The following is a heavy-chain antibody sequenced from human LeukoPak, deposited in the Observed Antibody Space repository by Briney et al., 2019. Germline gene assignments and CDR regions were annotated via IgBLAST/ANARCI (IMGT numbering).Heavy chain of an antibody. CDR2: IRYDGNNE. V-gene: IGHV3-30*02. D-gene: IGHD2-2*01. CDR1: GFTFSSYG. Sequence: GGSLRLSCAASGFTFSSYGMHWVRQAPGKGLEWVAFIRYDGNNEYYADSVKGRFTSSRDDSKNMVYLQMNSLRPEDTAVYYCAKDWRCSSSSCVYYYYIDVWGKGTTVTVSS. CDR3: AKDWRCSSSSCVYYYYIDV. J-gene: IGHJ6*03.